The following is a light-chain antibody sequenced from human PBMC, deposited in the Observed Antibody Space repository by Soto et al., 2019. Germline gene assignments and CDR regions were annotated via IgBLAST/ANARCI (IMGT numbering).Light chain of an antibody. V-gene: IGLV2-23*02. CDR3: CSYVGSSILM. CDR1: SRDVGLYNL. J-gene: IGLJ3*02. CDR2: EVS. Sequence: QSALTQPASVSGSPGQSITISCTGTSRDVGLYNLVSWYQQLPGKAPKLIIYEVSEWPSGISDRFSGSKSGNTASLTISGLQDGDEADYYCCSYVGSSILMFGGGTKLTVL.